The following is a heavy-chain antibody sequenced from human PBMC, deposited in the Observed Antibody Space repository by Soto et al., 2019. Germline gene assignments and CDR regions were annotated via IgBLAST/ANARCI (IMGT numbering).Heavy chain of an antibody. CDR1: GFTFSAHY. Sequence: VQLVESGGGLVQPGGSLRLSCAASGFTFSAHYMDWVRQAPGKGLEWVGRIKNKANSYTKEYAASVEGKFTISRADSHNSLYLQMNSLKPEDTAVYYCARVSLVGPSGGRYFDYWGQGSQVAVSS. J-gene: IGHJ4*02. D-gene: IGHD1-26*01. CDR3: ARVSLVGPSGGRYFDY. CDR2: IKNKANSYTK. V-gene: IGHV3-72*01.